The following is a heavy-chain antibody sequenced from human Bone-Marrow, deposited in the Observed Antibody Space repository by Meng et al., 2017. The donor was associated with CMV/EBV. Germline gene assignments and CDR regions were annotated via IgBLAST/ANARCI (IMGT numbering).Heavy chain of an antibody. Sequence: ASVKVSCKASGYTFTGYYIYWVRQAPGQGLEWMGWINPNSGGTDYAQKFQGRVTMTRDTSISTAYMELSRLRSDDTAVYYCGREPFYCPTTTCHTYNWFDPWGQGTLVTVSS. J-gene: IGHJ5*02. CDR1: GYTFTGYY. CDR2: INPNSGGT. CDR3: GREPFYCPTTTCHTYNWFDP. V-gene: IGHV1-2*02. D-gene: IGHD2-2*01.